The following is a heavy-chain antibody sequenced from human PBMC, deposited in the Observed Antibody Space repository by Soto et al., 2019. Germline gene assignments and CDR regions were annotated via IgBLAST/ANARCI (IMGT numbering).Heavy chain of an antibody. CDR1: GYTFTRYA. Sequence: ASVKVSCKASGYTFTRYAMHWVRQAPGQRLEWMGWINAGDGDTKYSQKFQGRVTITSDTSATTAYMELSSLRSEDTAVYYCARANSGYHHWGHGTLVTVSS. D-gene: IGHD5-12*01. CDR2: INAGDGDT. CDR3: ARANSGYHH. V-gene: IGHV1-3*01. J-gene: IGHJ4*01.